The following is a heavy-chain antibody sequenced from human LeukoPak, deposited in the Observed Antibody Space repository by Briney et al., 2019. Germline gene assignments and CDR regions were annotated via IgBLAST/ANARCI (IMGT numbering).Heavy chain of an antibody. CDR2: IYYSGST. Sequence: PSETLSLTCTVSGGSISSYYWSWIRQPPGKGLEWIGYIYYSGSTNYNPSLKSRVTISVDTSKNQFSLKLSSVTAADTAVYYCAGDRKGYCSSTSCYRYYGMDVWGQGTTVTVSS. CDR3: AGDRKGYCSSTSCYRYYGMDV. CDR1: GGSISSYY. D-gene: IGHD2-2*01. V-gene: IGHV4-59*01. J-gene: IGHJ6*02.